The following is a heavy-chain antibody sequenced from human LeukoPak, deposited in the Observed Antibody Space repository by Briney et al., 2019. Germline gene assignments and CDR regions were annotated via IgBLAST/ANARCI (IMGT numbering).Heavy chain of an antibody. D-gene: IGHD6-13*01. V-gene: IGHV1-2*02. CDR3: ARESAAAGTPTDY. CDR1: GYTFTGYY. Sequence: ASVKVSCKASGYTFTGYYMHWVRQAPGQGLEWTGWINPNSGGTNYAQKFQGRVTMTRDTSISTAYMELSRLRSDDTAVYYCARESAAAGTPTDYWGQGTLVTVSS. J-gene: IGHJ4*02. CDR2: INPNSGGT.